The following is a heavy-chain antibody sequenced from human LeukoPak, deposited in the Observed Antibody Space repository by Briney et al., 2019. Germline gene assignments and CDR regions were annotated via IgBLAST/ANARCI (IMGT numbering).Heavy chain of an antibody. CDR3: ARGEGESVVKY. CDR2: INPSGGST. CDR1: GYPFTSSY. D-gene: IGHD1-26*01. J-gene: IGHJ4*02. Sequence: SSVKASCKASGYPFTSSYMHWARQAPGHGLEGRGIINPSGGSTSYAQKFQGRVTMTRDMSTSTVYMELSSLRSEDTAVYYCARGEGESVVKYWGQGTLVTVSS. V-gene: IGHV1-46*01.